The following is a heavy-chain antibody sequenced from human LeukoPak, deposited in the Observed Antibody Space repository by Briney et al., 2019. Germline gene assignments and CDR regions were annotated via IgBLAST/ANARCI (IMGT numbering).Heavy chain of an antibody. D-gene: IGHD2-15*01. CDR3: ARDCTGGSCFSDY. J-gene: IGHJ4*02. Sequence: GGSLRLSCAASGFTFRDYVMSWVRQAPGKGLVWVSAITSSSGSIYYADSVKGRFTISRDNSKDTLYLQMNGLRAEDTAVYYCARDCTGGSCFSDYWGQGTLVTVSS. CDR2: ITSSSGSI. CDR1: GFTFRDYV. V-gene: IGHV3-23*01.